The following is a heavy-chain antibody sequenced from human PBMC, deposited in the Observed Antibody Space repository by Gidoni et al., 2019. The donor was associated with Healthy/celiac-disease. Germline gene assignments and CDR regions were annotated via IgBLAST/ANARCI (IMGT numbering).Heavy chain of an antibody. CDR3: ARVNPLGDSSGYYRPTRYFQH. J-gene: IGHJ1*01. D-gene: IGHD3-22*01. CDR2: INHSGST. CDR1: GGSFSGYY. V-gene: IGHV4-34*01. Sequence: QVQLQQWGAGLLKPSETLSLTCAVYGGSFSGYYWSWIRQPPGKGLEWIGEINHSGSTNNNPSLKSRVTISVDTSKNQFSLKLSSVTAADTAVYYCARVNPLGDSSGYYRPTRYFQHWGQGTLVTVSS.